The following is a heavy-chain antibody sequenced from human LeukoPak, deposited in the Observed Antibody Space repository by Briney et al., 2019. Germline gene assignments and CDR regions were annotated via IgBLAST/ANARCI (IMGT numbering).Heavy chain of an antibody. Sequence: PGGSLRLSCAASGFTFSDYSLNWVRQAPGKGLEWVSYIRSSSRGTIYYADSVKGRFTISRDNAKNSLYLQMNSLRAEDTAVYYCAKPATLRGPRYYDSNPYPVWYFDYWGQGTLVTVSS. D-gene: IGHD3-22*01. J-gene: IGHJ4*02. V-gene: IGHV3-48*01. CDR1: GFTFSDYS. CDR2: IRSSSRGTI. CDR3: AKPATLRGPRYYDSNPYPVWYFDY.